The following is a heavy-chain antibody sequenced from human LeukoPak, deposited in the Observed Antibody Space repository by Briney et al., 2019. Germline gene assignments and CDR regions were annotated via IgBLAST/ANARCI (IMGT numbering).Heavy chain of an antibody. CDR2: ISGSGGST. CDR3: ATDRTGTDAFDI. D-gene: IGHD1-1*01. CDR1: GFTFSSYA. V-gene: IGHV3-23*01. J-gene: IGHJ3*02. Sequence: GGSLRLSCAASGFTFSSYAMSWVRQAPGKGLEWVSAISGSGGSTYYADSVKGRFTISRDNSKNTLYLQMNSLRAEDAAVYYCATDRTGTDAFDIWGQGTMVTVSS.